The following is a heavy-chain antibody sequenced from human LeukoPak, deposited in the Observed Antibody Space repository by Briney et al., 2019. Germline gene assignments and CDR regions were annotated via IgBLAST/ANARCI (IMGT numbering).Heavy chain of an antibody. CDR2: IYNSGST. D-gene: IGHD2-15*01. J-gene: IGHJ3*02. CDR3: AREDYCSGGSCYRVRAFSI. V-gene: IGHV4-59*01. Sequence: PSETLSLTCSVSGGSISSYLWNWIRQPPGKGLEWNGNIYNSGSTYYNPSLKSRVTMSVDPSKNQFSLKLNSVTAADTAVYYCAREDYCSGGSCYRVRAFSIWGQGTMVTVSS. CDR1: GGSISSYL.